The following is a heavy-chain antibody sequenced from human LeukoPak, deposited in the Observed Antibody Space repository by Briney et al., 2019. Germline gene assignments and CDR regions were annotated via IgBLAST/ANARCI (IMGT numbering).Heavy chain of an antibody. CDR2: IHYSGST. CDR1: GGSISSYY. D-gene: IGHD3-22*01. Sequence: SETLSLTCTVSGGSISSYYWSWIRQPPGKGLVWIGYIHYSGSTNYNPSLKSRVTVSVDTSNNQFSLKLSSVTAADTAVYYCARDLTDYYELDYWGQGTLVTVSS. V-gene: IGHV4-59*12. CDR3: ARDLTDYYELDY. J-gene: IGHJ4*02.